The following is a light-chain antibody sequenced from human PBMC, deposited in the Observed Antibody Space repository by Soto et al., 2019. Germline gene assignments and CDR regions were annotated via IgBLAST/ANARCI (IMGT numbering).Light chain of an antibody. J-gene: IGKJ1*01. Sequence: EIVLTQSPGTLSLSPGERATLSCRASQSVPSKYLAWYQQNPGQAPRLLIYGASTRATGIPARFSGSGSGTDFTLTISSLESDDFAIYYCQQRYSWLRAFGPGTKVDIK. CDR1: QSVPSKY. CDR3: QQRYSWLRA. V-gene: IGKV3D-20*02. CDR2: GAS.